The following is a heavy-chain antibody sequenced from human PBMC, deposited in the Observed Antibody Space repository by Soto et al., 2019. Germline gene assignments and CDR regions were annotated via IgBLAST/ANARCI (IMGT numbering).Heavy chain of an antibody. Sequence: QVQLVESGGGVVQPGRSLRLSCAASGFTFSSYGMHWVRQAPGKGLEWVAVIWYDGSNKYYADSVKGRFTISRDNSKNTLYLQMNSLRAEDTAEYYCARDLQGRDYWGQGTLVTVSS. CDR2: IWYDGSNK. J-gene: IGHJ4*02. V-gene: IGHV3-33*01. CDR1: GFTFSSYG. CDR3: ARDLQGRDY.